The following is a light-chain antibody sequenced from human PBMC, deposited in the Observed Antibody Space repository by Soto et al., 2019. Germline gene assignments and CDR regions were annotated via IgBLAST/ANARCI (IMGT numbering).Light chain of an antibody. Sequence: EIVLMQSPGTLSLSPGERATLSCRASHTMTRAYLAWYQQKPGQAPRLLIYAASYRATGIPDKFSGSGSGTDFSLTISRLEPEDSAVYYCHQYHSPPQTFGQGTKVDIK. V-gene: IGKV3-20*01. J-gene: IGKJ2*01. CDR3: HQYHSPPQT. CDR1: HTMTRAY. CDR2: AAS.